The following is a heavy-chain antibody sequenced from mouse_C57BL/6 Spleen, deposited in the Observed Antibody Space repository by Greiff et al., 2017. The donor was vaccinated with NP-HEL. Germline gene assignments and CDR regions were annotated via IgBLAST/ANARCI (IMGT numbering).Heavy chain of an antibody. V-gene: IGHV1-19*01. CDR3: ARGPFITTVVDY. CDR2: INPYNGGT. Sequence: EVQLQESGPVLVKPGASVKMSCKASGYTFTDYYMNWVKQSHGKSLEWIGVINPYNGGTSYNQKFKGKATLTVYKSSSTDYMELNSLTSEDSAVYYCARGPFITTVVDYWGQGTTLTVSS. D-gene: IGHD1-1*01. J-gene: IGHJ2*01. CDR1: GYTFTDYY.